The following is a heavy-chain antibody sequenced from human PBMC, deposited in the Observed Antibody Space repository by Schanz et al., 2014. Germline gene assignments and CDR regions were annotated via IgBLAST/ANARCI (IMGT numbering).Heavy chain of an antibody. V-gene: IGHV1-69*04. CDR2: IIPIVGIT. J-gene: IGHJ3*02. Sequence: QVQLVQSGAEVKKPGSSVKVSCKASGGPFSSFAINWVRQAPGQGLEWMGRIIPIVGITNYAQKLQGRVTITADKSTTTAYMELSSLRSEDTAVYYCARGGGPEDVFDIWGQGTILTVSS. CDR3: ARGGGPEDVFDI. CDR1: GGPFSSFA. D-gene: IGHD5-12*01.